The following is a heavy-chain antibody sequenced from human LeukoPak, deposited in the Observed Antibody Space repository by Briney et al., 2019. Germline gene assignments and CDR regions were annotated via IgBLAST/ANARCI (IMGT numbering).Heavy chain of an antibody. CDR2: IKTKGEGGTV. Sequence: GGSLRLSCATSGFTFSNAWMTWVRQAQGKGLEWVGRIKTKGEGGTVDYAAPVKGRFTISRDDSKNTLYLEMNSLKTEDTAIYYCMSDLDNWGQGTLVTVSS. CDR1: GFTFSNAW. V-gene: IGHV3-15*01. CDR3: MSDLDN. J-gene: IGHJ4*02.